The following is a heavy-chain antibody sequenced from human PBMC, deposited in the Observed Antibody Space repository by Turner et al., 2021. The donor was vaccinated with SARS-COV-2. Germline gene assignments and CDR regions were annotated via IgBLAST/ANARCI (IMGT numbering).Heavy chain of an antibody. CDR3: AREHYDFWSGYFY. CDR2: ISGTTTTI. J-gene: IGHJ4*02. V-gene: IGHV3-48*01. Sequence: EVQLVESGGGLVQPGGSLRPSCAASGFTLSTYSMSWVRQGPGKGPEWVSYISGTTTTIYYADSVKGRFTISRDNAKNSLYLQMNNLRAEDTAMYYCAREHYDFWSGYFYWGQGTLVTVSS. D-gene: IGHD3-3*01. CDR1: GFTLSTYS.